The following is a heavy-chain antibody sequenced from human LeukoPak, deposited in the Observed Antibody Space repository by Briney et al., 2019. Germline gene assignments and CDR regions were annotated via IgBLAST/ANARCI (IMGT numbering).Heavy chain of an antibody. D-gene: IGHD3-3*01. Sequence: ASVKVSCKASGGTFSSYAISWVRQAPGQGLEWMGGIIPIFGTANYAQKSQGRVTITADESTSTAYMELSSLRSEDTAVYYCARGGRERFWSGYYGMWNYYYYGMDVWGQGTTVTVSS. CDR2: IIPIFGTA. CDR3: ARGGRERFWSGYYGMWNYYYYGMDV. J-gene: IGHJ6*02. V-gene: IGHV1-69*13. CDR1: GGTFSSYA.